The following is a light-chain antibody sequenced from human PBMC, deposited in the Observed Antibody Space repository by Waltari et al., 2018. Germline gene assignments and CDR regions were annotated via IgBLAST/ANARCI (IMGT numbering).Light chain of an antibody. CDR3: QQYGSSPFT. Sequence: EIVLTQSPGTLSLSPGETAALSCRASQSVSAIYLAWYQQRPGQPPRLLTSGPSSRASDIPDRFSGSGSGTEFTLTISRLEPEDSAVYFCQQYGSSPFTFGQGTKLQI. J-gene: IGKJ2*01. CDR1: QSVSAIY. CDR2: GPS. V-gene: IGKV3-20*01.